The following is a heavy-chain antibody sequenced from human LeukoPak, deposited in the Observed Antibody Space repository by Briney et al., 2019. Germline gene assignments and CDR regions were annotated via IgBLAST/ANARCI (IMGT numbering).Heavy chain of an antibody. CDR3: ARDYSGSYKLVSDAFDI. Sequence: ASVKVSCKASGYTFTSYGISWVRQAPGQGLEWMGWISAYNGNTNYAQKLQGRVTMTTDTSTSTAYMELRSLRSDDTAVYYCARDYSGSYKLVSDAFDIWGQGTMVTVSS. CDR1: GYTFTSYG. D-gene: IGHD1-26*01. J-gene: IGHJ3*02. V-gene: IGHV1-18*01. CDR2: ISAYNGNT.